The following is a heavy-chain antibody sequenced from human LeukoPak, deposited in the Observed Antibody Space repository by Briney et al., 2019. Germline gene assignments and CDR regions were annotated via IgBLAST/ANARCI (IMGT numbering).Heavy chain of an antibody. CDR2: IYYSGST. D-gene: IGHD1-26*01. V-gene: IGHV4-39*01. J-gene: IGHJ4*02. CDR3: ARHQVGATHLYFFDY. Sequence: SETLSLTCTVSGGSISSSSYYWGWIRQPPGKGLEWIGSIYYSGSTYYNPSLKSRVTISVDTSKNQFSLKLSSATAADTAVYYCARHQVGATHLYFFDYWGQGTLVTVSS. CDR1: GGSISSSSYY.